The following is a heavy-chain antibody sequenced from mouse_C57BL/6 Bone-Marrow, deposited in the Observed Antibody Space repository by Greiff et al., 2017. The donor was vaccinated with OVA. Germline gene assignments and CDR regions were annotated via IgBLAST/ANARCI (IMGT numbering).Heavy chain of an antibody. J-gene: IGHJ2*01. Sequence: QVQLQQSGAELARPGASVKLSCKASGYTFTSYGISWVKQRTGQGLEWIGEIYPRSGNTYYNEKFKGEATLTADKSSSTAYMELRSLTSEDSAVYFCARGGYYGSSFYFDYWGQGTTLTVSS. CDR2: IYPRSGNT. CDR3: ARGGYYGSSFYFDY. D-gene: IGHD1-1*01. V-gene: IGHV1-81*01. CDR1: GYTFTSYG.